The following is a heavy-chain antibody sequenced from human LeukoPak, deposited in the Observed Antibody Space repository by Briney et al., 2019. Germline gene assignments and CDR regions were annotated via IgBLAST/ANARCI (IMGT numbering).Heavy chain of an antibody. Sequence: SETLSLTCTVSGGSISSYYWSWLRQPPGKGLEWIAYISDIGSINYDPSLKSRVTIALDTSKNQFSLKLSSVTAADTAVYYCAGHHPRNTVDFWGQGTLVTVSS. CDR2: ISDIGSI. CDR3: AGHHPRNTVDF. D-gene: IGHD2/OR15-2a*01. J-gene: IGHJ4*02. V-gene: IGHV4-59*08. CDR1: GGSISSYY.